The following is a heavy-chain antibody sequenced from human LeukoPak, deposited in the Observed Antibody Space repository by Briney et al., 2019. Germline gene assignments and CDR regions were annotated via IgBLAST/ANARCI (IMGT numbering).Heavy chain of an antibody. Sequence: SETLSLTCTVSGGSISSYYWSWIRQPPGKGLEWIGYIYYSGSTNYNPSLKSRVTMSADTSKNQFSLKLSSVTAADTAVYYCARGPLIYGMDVWGQGTTVTVCS. CDR3: ARGPLIYGMDV. CDR2: IYYSGST. CDR1: GGSISSYY. J-gene: IGHJ6*02. V-gene: IGHV4-59*08.